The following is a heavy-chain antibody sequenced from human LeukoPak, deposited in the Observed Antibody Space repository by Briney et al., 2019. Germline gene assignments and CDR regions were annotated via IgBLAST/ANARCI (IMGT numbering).Heavy chain of an antibody. CDR1: EFTFSSYW. CDR3: AKPDGDYVGQLDAFDI. CDR2: IKEDGTET. Sequence: GGDLVQPGGSLRLSCAASEFTFSSYWMSWVRQAPGKGLEWVANIKEDGTETYYVHSAKGRFIISRDNAKNSLYLQMNSLRAEDTAVFYCAKPDGDYVGQLDAFDIWGQGTMVTVSS. D-gene: IGHD4-17*01. V-gene: IGHV3-7*03. J-gene: IGHJ3*02.